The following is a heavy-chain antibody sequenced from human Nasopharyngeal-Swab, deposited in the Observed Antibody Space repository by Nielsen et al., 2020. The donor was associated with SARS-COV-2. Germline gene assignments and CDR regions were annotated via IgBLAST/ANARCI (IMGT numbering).Heavy chain of an antibody. CDR2: ISISGATT. D-gene: IGHD6-19*01. J-gene: IGHJ4*02. CDR1: GFTFSNSA. Sequence: GESLKISCAVSGFTFSNSAMCWVRQAPGKGLEWVSGISISGATTFYADSVKGRFTISRDNSKNSLYLQMNSLRPEDTAFYYCAKEEAKYGSGWQAFDSWGQGTLVTVSS. V-gene: IGHV3-23*01. CDR3: AKEEAKYGSGWQAFDS.